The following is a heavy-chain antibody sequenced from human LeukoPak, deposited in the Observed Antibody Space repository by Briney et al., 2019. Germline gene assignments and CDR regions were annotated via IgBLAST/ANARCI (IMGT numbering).Heavy chain of an antibody. D-gene: IGHD7-27*01. V-gene: IGHV1-18*01. CDR3: ARDRERRRLGT. Sequence: ASVKVSCKASGYTFTNCGISWVRQAPGQGLEWMGRIGAYNANTKYAQKLQVRVTMTTDTSTSTAYMELSSLRSEDTAVYYCARDRERRRLGTWGQGTLVTVSS. CDR1: GYTFTNCG. J-gene: IGHJ4*02. CDR2: IGAYNANT.